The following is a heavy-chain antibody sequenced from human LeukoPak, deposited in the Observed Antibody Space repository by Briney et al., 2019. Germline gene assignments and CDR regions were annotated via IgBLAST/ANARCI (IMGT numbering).Heavy chain of an antibody. Sequence: GGSLRLSCAASGFTVSSNYMSWVRQAPGKGLEWVSVIYGGGSTYYADSVKGRFTISRDNSKNTLYLQMNSLRAEDTAVYYCARDYYYDSSGYAPDAFDIWGQGTMVTVSS. CDR1: GFTVSSNY. D-gene: IGHD3-22*01. V-gene: IGHV3-53*01. CDR2: IYGGGST. J-gene: IGHJ3*02. CDR3: ARDYYYDSSGYAPDAFDI.